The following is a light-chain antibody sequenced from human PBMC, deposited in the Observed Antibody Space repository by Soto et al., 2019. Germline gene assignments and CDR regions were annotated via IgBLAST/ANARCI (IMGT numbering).Light chain of an antibody. CDR1: SSDIGGYNA. CDR2: EVT. J-gene: IGLJ1*01. CDR3: SSYTSSSTYV. Sequence: QSVLTQPASVSGSPGQTITISCTGTSSDIGGYNAVSWYQHHPGKAPKLIIYEVTHRPSGVSDRFSASKSGNTASLTISGLQAEDEADYYCSSYTSSSTYVFGTGTKLTVL. V-gene: IGLV2-14*01.